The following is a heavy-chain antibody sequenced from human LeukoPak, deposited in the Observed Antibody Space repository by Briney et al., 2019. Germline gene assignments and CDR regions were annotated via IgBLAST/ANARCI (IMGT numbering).Heavy chain of an antibody. J-gene: IGHJ6*03. CDR1: GFTFSIYA. D-gene: IGHD2-2*01. CDR3: ARGYCSSTSCWDYYYYMDV. V-gene: IGHV3-23*01. CDR2: ISVSGGAT. Sequence: GGSLRLSCAASGFTFSIYAMSWVRQAPGKGLEWVSAISVSGGATYYADSLKGRFTISRDNSKNTLYLQMHSLRAEDTAVYFCARGYCSSTSCWDYYYYMDVWGKGTTVTVSS.